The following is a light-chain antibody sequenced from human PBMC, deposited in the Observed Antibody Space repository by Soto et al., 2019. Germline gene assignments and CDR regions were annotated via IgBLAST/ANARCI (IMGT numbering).Light chain of an antibody. CDR2: GAS. V-gene: IGKV3-20*01. CDR3: QQYGSPLT. Sequence: EIVLTQSPATLSVSPGERATFSCRASQSVSSSYLAWYQQKPGQTPRLLIYGASNRATGIPDRFSGSGSGTDFTLTISRLEPEDFAVYYCQQYGSPLTFGGGTKVDIK. J-gene: IGKJ4*01. CDR1: QSVSSSY.